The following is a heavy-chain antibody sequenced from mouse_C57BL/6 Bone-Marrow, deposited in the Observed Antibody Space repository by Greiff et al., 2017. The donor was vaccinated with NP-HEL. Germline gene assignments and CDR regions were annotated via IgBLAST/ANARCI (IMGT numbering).Heavy chain of an antibody. D-gene: IGHD1-1*01. CDR1: GFTFSDAW. CDR3: TRPRLLLGYFDV. CDR2: IRNKANNHAT. Sequence: EVKLVESGGGLVQPGGSMKLSCAASGFTFSDAWMDWVRQSPEKGLEWVAEIRNKANNHATYYAESVKGRFTISRDDSKSSVYLQMNSLRAEDTGIYYCTRPRLLLGYFDVWGTGTTVTVSS. J-gene: IGHJ1*03. V-gene: IGHV6-6*01.